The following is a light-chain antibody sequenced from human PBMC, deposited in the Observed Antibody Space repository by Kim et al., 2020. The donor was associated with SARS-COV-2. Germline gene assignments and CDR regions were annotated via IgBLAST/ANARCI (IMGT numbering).Light chain of an antibody. Sequence: GGTVTLTCASSTGAVTSGFYPNWVQQKPGQAPRALIYSTSKKHSWTPARFSGSLLGDKAALTVSGVQPEDEAEYYCLLYSGGPWVFGGGTQLTVL. CDR3: LLYSGGPWV. V-gene: IGLV7-43*01. CDR1: TGAVTSGFY. J-gene: IGLJ3*02. CDR2: STS.